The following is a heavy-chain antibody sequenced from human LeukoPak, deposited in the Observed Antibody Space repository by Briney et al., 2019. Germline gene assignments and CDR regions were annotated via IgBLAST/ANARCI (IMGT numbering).Heavy chain of an antibody. J-gene: IGHJ6*03. D-gene: IGHD6-6*01. V-gene: IGHV3-23*01. CDR2: ISGSASST. CDR3: AKDSSSSGYYYYYYMDV. Sequence: GGSLRLSCAASGFTFSNYAMSWVRQAPGKGLEWVSAISGSASSTYHADSVKGRFTISRDNSKNTLYLQMNSLRAEDTAVYYCAKDSSSSGYYYYYYMDVWGKGTTVTVSS. CDR1: GFTFSNYA.